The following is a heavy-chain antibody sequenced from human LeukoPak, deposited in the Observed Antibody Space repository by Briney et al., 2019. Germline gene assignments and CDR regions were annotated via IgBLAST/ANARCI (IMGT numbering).Heavy chain of an antibody. CDR3: AGVDYDSGGYLPGLGY. D-gene: IGHD3-22*01. CDR2: IHSSGST. J-gene: IGHJ4*02. V-gene: IGHV4-59*01. CDR1: GGSISSYY. Sequence: PSETLSLTCTVSGGSISSYYWSWIRQPPGKGLEWIGYIHSSGSTNYNPSLKTRVTISVDTSTNQFSLKLSSVTAADTAVYYCAGVDYDSGGYLPGLGYWGQGTLVTVS.